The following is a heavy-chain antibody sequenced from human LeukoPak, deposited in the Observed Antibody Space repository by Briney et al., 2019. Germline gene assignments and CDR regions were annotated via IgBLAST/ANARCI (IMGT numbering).Heavy chain of an antibody. V-gene: IGHV3-9*03. J-gene: IGHJ3*01. CDR3: AKGDLSSGFDAFDF. D-gene: IGHD6-19*01. Sequence: PGRSLRLSCAASGFTFDDYAMHWVRQAPGKGPEWVSGISWSGGNIAYADSVKGRFTISRDNAKNSLYLQMNSLTAGDMALYYCAKGDLSSGFDAFDFWGQGTMVTVSS. CDR2: ISWSGGNI. CDR1: GFTFDDYA.